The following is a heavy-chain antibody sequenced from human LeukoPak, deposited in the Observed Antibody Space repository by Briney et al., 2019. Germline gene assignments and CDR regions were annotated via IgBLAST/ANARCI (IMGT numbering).Heavy chain of an antibody. D-gene: IGHD6-19*01. Sequence: SGTLSLTCAVHGGSFSGYFWSWVRQPPGKGLEWIGEITHSGNTNYNSSLKSRVTISVDTSNNQFSLKLSSVTAADTSVYYCARRIGYSSAWPHWYFDLWGRGTLVTVSS. CDR1: GGSFSGYF. J-gene: IGHJ2*01. CDR3: ARRIGYSSAWPHWYFDL. V-gene: IGHV4-34*01. CDR2: ITHSGNT.